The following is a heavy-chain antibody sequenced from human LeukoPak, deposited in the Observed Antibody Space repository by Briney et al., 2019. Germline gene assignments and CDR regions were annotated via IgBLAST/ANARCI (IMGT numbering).Heavy chain of an antibody. CDR2: ISASGGST. Sequence: GGSLRLSCAASGFTFSSYWMSWVRQAPGKGLEWVSTISASGGSTYYADSVQGRFSISRDNSKNTLSLQMNSLRAEDTAVYCCAKDRRRYYVSGDHDYWGQGTLVTVSS. CDR3: AKDRRRYYVSGDHDY. J-gene: IGHJ4*02. D-gene: IGHD3-10*01. V-gene: IGHV3-23*01. CDR1: GFTFSSYW.